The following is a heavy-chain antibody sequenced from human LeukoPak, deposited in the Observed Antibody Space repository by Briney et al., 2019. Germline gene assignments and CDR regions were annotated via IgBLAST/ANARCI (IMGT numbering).Heavy chain of an antibody. J-gene: IGHJ4*02. CDR3: ARGVITFGGAMDY. V-gene: IGHV4-4*02. D-gene: IGHD3-16*01. Sequence: SETLSLTCAVSGGSISSSNWWSWVRQPPGKGLEWIGEIYHSGSTNYNPSLKSRVTISVDKSRNQFSLKLSSVTAADTAVYYCARGVITFGGAMDYWGQGTLVTVSS. CDR2: IYHSGST. CDR1: GGSISSSNW.